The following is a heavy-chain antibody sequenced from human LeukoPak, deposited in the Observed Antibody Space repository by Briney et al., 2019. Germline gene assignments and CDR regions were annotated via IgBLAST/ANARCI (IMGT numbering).Heavy chain of an antibody. D-gene: IGHD2-15*01. J-gene: IGHJ1*01. Sequence: SETLSLTCTVSGGSISSYYWSWIRQPPGKGLEWIGSIYYSGSTNYNPSLKSRVTISVDTSKNQFSLKLSSVTAADTAVYYCARSGAGGYCSGGSCYSEYFQHWGQGTLVTVSS. CDR1: GGSISSYY. V-gene: IGHV4-59*01. CDR2: IYYSGST. CDR3: ARSGAGGYCSGGSCYSEYFQH.